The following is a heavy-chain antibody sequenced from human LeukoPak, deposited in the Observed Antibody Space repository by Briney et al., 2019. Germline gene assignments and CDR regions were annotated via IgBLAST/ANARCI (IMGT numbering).Heavy chain of an antibody. CDR1: GFTFSSYS. V-gene: IGHV3-21*01. Sequence: GGSLRLSCAASGFTFSSYSMNWVRQAPGKGLEWVSSISSSSSYIYYADSVKGRFTISRDNAKNSLYLQMNSLRAEDTAVYYCARDARITILRGVLDCFDPWGQGTLVTVSS. CDR3: ARDARITILRGVLDCFDP. D-gene: IGHD3-10*01. CDR2: ISSSSSYI. J-gene: IGHJ5*02.